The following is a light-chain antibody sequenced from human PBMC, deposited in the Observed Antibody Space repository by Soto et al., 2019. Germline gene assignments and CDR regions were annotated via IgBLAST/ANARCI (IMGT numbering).Light chain of an antibody. CDR3: HQSYDIPT. CDR2: GAS. CDR1: QSVNSN. Sequence: EIVMTQSPATLSVSPGERASLSCRASQSVNSNLAWYQQKPGQAPRLLIYGASTRATGIPARFSGSGSGTDFTLTVSSLQPEDFATYYCHQSYDIPTFGQGTRLEIK. V-gene: IGKV3-15*01. J-gene: IGKJ5*01.